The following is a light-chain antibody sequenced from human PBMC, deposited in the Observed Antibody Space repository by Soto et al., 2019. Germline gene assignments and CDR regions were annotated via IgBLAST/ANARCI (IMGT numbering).Light chain of an antibody. CDR1: SSDVGGYDY. CDR2: DVT. Sequence: QSVLTQPASVSGSPGQSVTISCTGTSSDVGGYDYVSWYQHHPGKAPKLVIYDVTYRPSGVSDRFSGSKSANTASLTISGLQAEDEADYYCSSYTRSSNYVFGTGTKVTV. J-gene: IGLJ1*01. CDR3: SSYTRSSNYV. V-gene: IGLV2-14*01.